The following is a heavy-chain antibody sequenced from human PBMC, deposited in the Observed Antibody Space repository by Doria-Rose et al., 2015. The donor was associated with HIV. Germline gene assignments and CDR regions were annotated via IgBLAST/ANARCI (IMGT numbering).Heavy chain of an antibody. CDR3: ARGLLRGGWNDVDYYYGMDV. D-gene: IGHD1-1*01. V-gene: IGHV4-34*01. J-gene: IGHJ6*02. CDR2: INHSGST. Sequence: QVQLQESGAGLVKPSETLSLTCAVFGGSFSGYYWSWIRQPPGKGLEWLGAINHSGSTNYKTYLKSRVTISLDTSKNLFSLKLSSVTAADTAVYYCARGLLRGGWNDVDYYYGMDVWGQGTTVTVSS. CDR1: GGSFSGYY.